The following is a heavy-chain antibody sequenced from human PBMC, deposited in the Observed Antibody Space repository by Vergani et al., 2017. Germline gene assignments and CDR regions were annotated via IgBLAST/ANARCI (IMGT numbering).Heavy chain of an antibody. CDR3: AKETNYDYVWGSYRPPPFDY. CDR1: GFTFSSYW. J-gene: IGHJ4*02. CDR2: IKQDGSEK. D-gene: IGHD3-16*02. V-gene: IGHV3-7*03. Sequence: EVQLVESGGGLVQPGGSLRLSCAASGFTFSSYWMSWVRQAPGKGLEWVANIKQDGSEKYYVDSVKGRFTISRDISKNTLYLQMNSLRAEDTALYYCAKETNYDYVWGSYRPPPFDYWGQGTLVTVSS.